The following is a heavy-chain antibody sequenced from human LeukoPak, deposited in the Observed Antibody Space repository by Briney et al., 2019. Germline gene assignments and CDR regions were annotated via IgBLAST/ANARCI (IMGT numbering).Heavy chain of an antibody. J-gene: IGHJ4*02. CDR3: ARDGVATNDY. CDR2: INTNGGTT. V-gene: IGHV3-64*01. CDR1: GFTFSTFA. D-gene: IGHD5-24*01. Sequence: GGSLRLSCAASGFTFSTFAMQWVRQAPEKGLEYVSGINTNGGTTYYANSVKGRFTISRDNPKNTLYLQMGSLRVEDTAVYYCARDGVATNDYWGQGTLVTVSS.